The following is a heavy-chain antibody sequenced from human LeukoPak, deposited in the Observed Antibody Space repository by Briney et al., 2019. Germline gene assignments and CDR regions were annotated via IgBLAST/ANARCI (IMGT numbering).Heavy chain of an antibody. Sequence: ASVKVSCKGSGYTFTSYGISWVRQAPGQGLEWMGWISAYNGNTNYAQKLQGRVTMTTDTSTSTAYMELRSLRSDDTAVYYCARALAVTGRGPRDFDFWGQGTLVTVSS. CDR3: ARALAVTGRGPRDFDF. CDR1: GYTFTSYG. CDR2: ISAYNGNT. J-gene: IGHJ4*02. D-gene: IGHD6-19*01. V-gene: IGHV1-18*01.